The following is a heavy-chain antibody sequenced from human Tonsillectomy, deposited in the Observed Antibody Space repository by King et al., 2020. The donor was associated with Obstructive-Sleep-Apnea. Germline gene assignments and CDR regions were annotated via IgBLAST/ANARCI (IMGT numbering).Heavy chain of an antibody. Sequence: VQLVESGAEVKKPGASVKVSCKASGYTFTSYDINWVRQATGQGLEWMGWMNPNSGNTGYAQKFQGRVTMTRNTSISTAYMELSSLRSEDTAVYYCARGHTMVRGVIIKAYYYYGMDVWGQGTTVTVSS. CDR2: MNPNSGNT. J-gene: IGHJ6*02. V-gene: IGHV1-8*01. CDR3: ARGHTMVRGVIIKAYYYYGMDV. D-gene: IGHD3-10*01. CDR1: GYTFTSYD.